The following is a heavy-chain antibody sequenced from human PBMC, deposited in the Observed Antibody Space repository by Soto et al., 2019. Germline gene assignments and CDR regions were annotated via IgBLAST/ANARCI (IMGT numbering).Heavy chain of an antibody. CDR2: IIPIFGTA. V-gene: IGHV1-69*13. CDR1: GGSFCSYA. Sequence: SVKISRTSSGGSFCSYAIGGVRNNPGQGLEWMGGIIPIFGTANYAQKFQGRVTITADESTSTAYMELSSLRSEDTAVYYCATSLVYSGSYYGMDVWGQGTTVTVSS. J-gene: IGHJ6*02. D-gene: IGHD1-26*01. CDR3: ATSLVYSGSYYGMDV.